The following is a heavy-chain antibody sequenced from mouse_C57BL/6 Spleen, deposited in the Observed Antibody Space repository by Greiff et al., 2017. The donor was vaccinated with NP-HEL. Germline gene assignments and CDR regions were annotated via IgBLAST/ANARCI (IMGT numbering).Heavy chain of an antibody. CDR1: GFTFSDYG. CDR3: ARNVHFDY. CDR2: ISSGSSTI. V-gene: IGHV5-17*01. Sequence: EVQVVESGGGLVKPGGSLKLSCAASGFTFSDYGMHWVRQAPEKGLEWVAYISSGSSTIYYADTVKGRFTISRDNAKNTLFLQMTSLRSEDTAMYYCARNVHFDYWGQGTTLTVSS. J-gene: IGHJ2*01.